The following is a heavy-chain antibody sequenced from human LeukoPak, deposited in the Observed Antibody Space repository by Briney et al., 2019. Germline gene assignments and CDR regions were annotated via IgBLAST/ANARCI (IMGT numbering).Heavy chain of an antibody. V-gene: IGHV4-31*03. CDR1: GGPISSGGYY. CDR2: IYYSGST. CDR3: AGDYGGNSGAFDI. Sequence: SETLSLTCTVSGGPISSGGYYWSWIRQHPGKGLEWIGYIYYSGSTYYNPSLKSRVTISVDTSKNQFSLKLSSVTAADTAVYYCAGDYGGNSGAFDIWGQGTMVTVSS. D-gene: IGHD4-23*01. J-gene: IGHJ3*02.